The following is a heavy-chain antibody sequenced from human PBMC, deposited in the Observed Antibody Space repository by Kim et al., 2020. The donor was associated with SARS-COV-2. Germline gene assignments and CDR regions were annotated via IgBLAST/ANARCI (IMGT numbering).Heavy chain of an antibody. V-gene: IGHV4-39*01. Sequence: SETLSLTCTVSGGSISSSSYYWGWIRQPPGKGLEWIGSIYYSGSTYYNPSLKSRVTISVDTSKNQFSLKLSSVTAADTAVYYCARHDADWNDVGDYYGMDVWGQGTTVTVSS. CDR1: GGSISSSSYY. CDR3: ARHDADWNDVGDYYGMDV. J-gene: IGHJ6*02. D-gene: IGHD1-1*01. CDR2: IYYSGST.